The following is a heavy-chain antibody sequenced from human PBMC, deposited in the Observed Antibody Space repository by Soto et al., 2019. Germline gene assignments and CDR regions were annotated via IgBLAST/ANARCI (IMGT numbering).Heavy chain of an antibody. J-gene: IGHJ3*02. D-gene: IGHD2-2*02. CDR1: GYTFTSYD. CDR2: MNPNSGNT. CDR3: GRRTALGYCSSTSCYTGAFDI. Sequence: ASVKVSCKASGYTFTSYDINWVRQATGQGLEWMGWMNPNSGNTGYAQKFQGRVTMTRNTTISTAYMELSSLRSEDTAVYYCGRRTALGYCSSTSCYTGAFDIWGQGTMVTVSS. V-gene: IGHV1-8*01.